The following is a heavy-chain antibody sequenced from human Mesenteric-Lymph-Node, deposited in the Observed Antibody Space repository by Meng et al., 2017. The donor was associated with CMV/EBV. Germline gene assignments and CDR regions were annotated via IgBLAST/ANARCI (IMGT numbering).Heavy chain of an antibody. CDR2: IRFDGSNK. V-gene: IGHV3-30*02. D-gene: IGHD6-13*01. CDR3: ARARTTYYSSSWYAHYGMDV. J-gene: IGHJ6*02. CDR1: GFTFRHSG. Sequence: GESLKISCVASGFTFRHSGMHWVRQAPGKGLEWVAFIRFDGSNKEYADSVKGRFTISRDNSKNTLYLQRNSLRAEDTAVYYCARARTTYYSSSWYAHYGMDVWGQGTTVTVSS.